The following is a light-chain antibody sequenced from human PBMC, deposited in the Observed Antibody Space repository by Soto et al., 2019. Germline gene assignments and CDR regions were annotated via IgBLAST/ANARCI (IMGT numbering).Light chain of an antibody. J-gene: IGKJ3*01. Sequence: DIQMTQSPSSLSASVGDRVTITCRASQSISSYLNWYQQKPGKAPKLLIYAASSLQSVVASRFSGSGSGTDFSLTISRLQPEDFATYYCQQSYSTPIFTFGAGTKVDIK. CDR1: QSISSY. CDR3: QQSYSTPIFT. V-gene: IGKV1-39*01. CDR2: AAS.